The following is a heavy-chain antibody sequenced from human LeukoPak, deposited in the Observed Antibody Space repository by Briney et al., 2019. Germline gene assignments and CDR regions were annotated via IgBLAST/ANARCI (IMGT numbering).Heavy chain of an antibody. D-gene: IGHD2-15*01. CDR3: AKGDCSGGSCYPYYYYGMDV. Sequence: GGSLRLSCAASGLTFDDYAMPWVRQAPGKGLKWVSGISWNSGSIGQADSVKGRFTISRDNAKNSLYLQMNSLRAEDTALYYCAKGDCSGGSCYPYYYYGMDVWGQGTTVTVSS. V-gene: IGHV3-9*01. CDR2: ISWNSGSI. CDR1: GLTFDDYA. J-gene: IGHJ6*02.